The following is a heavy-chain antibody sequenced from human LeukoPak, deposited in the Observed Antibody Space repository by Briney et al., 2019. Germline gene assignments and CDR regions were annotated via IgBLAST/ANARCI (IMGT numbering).Heavy chain of an antibody. J-gene: IGHJ4*02. V-gene: IGHV3-73*01. Sequence: GGSLRLSCAASGFTFSGSAMHWVRQASGTGLEWVGRIRSKANSYATAYTASVKGRFTISRDDSKNTAYLQMNSLKTEDTAVYYCTGECSGGSCYSADYWGQGTLVTVSS. CDR3: TGECSGGSCYSADY. D-gene: IGHD2-15*01. CDR1: GFTFSGSA. CDR2: IRSKANSYAT.